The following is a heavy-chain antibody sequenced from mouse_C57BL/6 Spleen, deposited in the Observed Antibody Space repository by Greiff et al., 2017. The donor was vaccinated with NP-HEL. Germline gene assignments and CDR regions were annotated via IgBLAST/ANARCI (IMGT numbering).Heavy chain of an antibody. Sequence: EVQLVESGGGLVQPKGSLKLSCAASGFSFNTYAMNWVRQAPGKGLEWVARIRSKSNNYATYYADSVKDRFTISRDDSESMLYLQMNNLKTEDTAMYYCVSPYEEDYYAMDYWGQGTSVTVSS. CDR1: GFSFNTYA. J-gene: IGHJ4*01. D-gene: IGHD1-1*01. CDR3: VSPYEEDYYAMDY. CDR2: IRSKSNNYAT. V-gene: IGHV10-1*01.